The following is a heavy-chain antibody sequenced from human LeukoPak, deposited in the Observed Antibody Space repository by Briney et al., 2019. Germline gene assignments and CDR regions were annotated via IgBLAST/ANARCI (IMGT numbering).Heavy chain of an antibody. V-gene: IGHV1-2*04. J-gene: IGHJ5*02. CDR2: INPNSGGT. CDR1: GYTFTGYY. CDR3: ARGIVGVSNWFDP. Sequence: GASVKISCKASGYTFTGYYMHWVRQAPGQGLEWMGWINPNSGGTNYAQKFQGWVTMTRDTSISTAYMELSRLRSGDTAVYYCARGIVGVSNWFDPWGQGTLVTVSS. D-gene: IGHD1-26*01.